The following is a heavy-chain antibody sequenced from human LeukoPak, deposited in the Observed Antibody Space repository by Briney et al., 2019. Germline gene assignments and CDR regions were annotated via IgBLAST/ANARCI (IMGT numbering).Heavy chain of an antibody. CDR3: AKDYGSGSYATKYYFDY. V-gene: IGHV3-23*01. D-gene: IGHD3-10*01. CDR1: GFSFSSHG. CDR2: ISPSGDIT. J-gene: IGHJ4*02. Sequence: GGSLRLSCAGSGFSFSSHGMNWVRQAPGKGLEWVSGISPSGDITYYTDSVRGRFTISRDNSKDTLYLQMNSLRAEDTAVYYCAKDYGSGSYATKYYFDYWGQGTLVTVSS.